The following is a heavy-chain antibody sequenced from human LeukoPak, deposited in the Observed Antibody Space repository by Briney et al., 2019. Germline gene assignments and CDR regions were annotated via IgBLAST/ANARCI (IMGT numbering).Heavy chain of an antibody. CDR1: GYRFTSYW. CDR2: IYPGDSET. V-gene: IGHV5-51*01. J-gene: IGHJ4*02. CDR3: ARALRTGQGDYVPVL. Sequence: GESLEISCKASGYRFTSYWIGWVRQMPGKGLEWMGIIYPGDSETRYSPSFQGQVTISADKSISTAYLQWSSLKASDTAMYYCARALRTGQGDYVPVLWGQGTLVTVSS. D-gene: IGHD4-17*01.